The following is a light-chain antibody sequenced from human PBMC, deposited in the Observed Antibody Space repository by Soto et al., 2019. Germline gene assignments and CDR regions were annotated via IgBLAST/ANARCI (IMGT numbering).Light chain of an antibody. CDR1: QSVSSSY. Sequence: EIVLTQSPGTLSLSPGERATLSCRASQSVSSSYLAWYQQTPGQAPRLLIYGASSRATGIPDRFSGSGSGTDFTLTISRMEPEDFAVYYCKQYRSSPLTFGQGNKVEIK. V-gene: IGKV3-20*01. J-gene: IGKJ2*01. CDR3: KQYRSSPLT. CDR2: GAS.